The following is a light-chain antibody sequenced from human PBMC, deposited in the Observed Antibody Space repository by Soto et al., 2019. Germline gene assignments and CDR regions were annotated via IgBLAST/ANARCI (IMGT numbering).Light chain of an antibody. CDR3: QQRSNWTKT. J-gene: IGKJ1*01. CDR2: DAS. CDR1: QSVSSF. Sequence: EILFTQSPATLSLSPGERATLSCRASQSVSSFLAWYQQKPGQAPRLLIYDASHRETGIPARFSGSGSGTEFTLTISSLEPEDFAVYYCQQRSNWTKTFGQGTKVDIK. V-gene: IGKV3-11*01.